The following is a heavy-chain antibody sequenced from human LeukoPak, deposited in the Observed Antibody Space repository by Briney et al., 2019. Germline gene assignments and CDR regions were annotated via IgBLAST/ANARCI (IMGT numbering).Heavy chain of an antibody. J-gene: IGHJ3*02. D-gene: IGHD1-26*01. CDR3: ASGGSYYRHDAFDI. Sequence: NPSETLSLTCAVYGGSFSGYYWSWIRQPPGKGLEWIGEINHSGSTNYNPSLKSRVTISVDTSKNQFSLKLSSVTAADTAVYYCASGGSYYRHDAFDIWGQGTMVTVSS. CDR2: INHSGST. CDR1: GGSFSGYY. V-gene: IGHV4-34*01.